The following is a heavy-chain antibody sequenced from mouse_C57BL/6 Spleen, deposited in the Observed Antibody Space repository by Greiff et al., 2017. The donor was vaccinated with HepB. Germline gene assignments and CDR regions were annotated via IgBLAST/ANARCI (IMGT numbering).Heavy chain of an antibody. Sequence: EVQLVESEGGLVQPGSSMKLSCTASGFTFSDYYMAWVRQVPEKGLEWVANINYDGSSTYYLDSLKSRFIISRDNAKNILYLQMSSLKSEDTATYYCARVYYYGAMDYWGQGTSVTVSS. D-gene: IGHD1-1*01. CDR1: GFTFSDYY. CDR2: INYDGSST. CDR3: ARVYYYGAMDY. J-gene: IGHJ4*01. V-gene: IGHV5-16*01.